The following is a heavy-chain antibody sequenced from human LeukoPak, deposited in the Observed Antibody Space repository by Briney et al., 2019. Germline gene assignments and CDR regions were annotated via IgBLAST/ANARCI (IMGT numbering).Heavy chain of an antibody. V-gene: IGHV4-4*07. CDR2: IYTSGST. D-gene: IGHD4-17*01. J-gene: IGHJ5*02. CDR3: ATRPDPSYTVTTNWFDP. Sequence: SETLSLTCTVSGGSISSYYWSWIRQPAGKGLEWIGRIYTSGSTNYNPSLKSRVTISVDTSKNQFSLKLSSVTAADTAVYYCATRPDPSYTVTTNWFDPWGQGTLVTVSS. CDR1: GGSISSYY.